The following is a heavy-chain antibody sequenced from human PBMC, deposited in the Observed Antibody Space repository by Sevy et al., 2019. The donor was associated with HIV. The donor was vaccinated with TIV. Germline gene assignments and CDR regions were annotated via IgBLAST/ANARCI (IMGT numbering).Heavy chain of an antibody. D-gene: IGHD4-17*01. CDR3: ARGGYGDYGGIDY. V-gene: IGHV4-4*07. CDR2: IFTTGST. CDR1: GGSISGYY. J-gene: IGHJ4*02. Sequence: SETLSLTCTVSGGSISGYYWSWIRQPAGKGLKWVGRIFTTGSTNYNPSLKSRVTMSVDTSKNQFSLKLSSVTAADTAVYYCARGGYGDYGGIDYWGQGTLVTVSS.